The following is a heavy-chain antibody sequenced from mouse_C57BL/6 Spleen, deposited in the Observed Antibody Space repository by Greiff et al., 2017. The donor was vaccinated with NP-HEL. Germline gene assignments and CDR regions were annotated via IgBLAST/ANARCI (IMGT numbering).Heavy chain of an antibody. CDR3: ARGAATVVAGAMDY. V-gene: IGHV1-55*01. J-gene: IGHJ4*01. Sequence: QVQLKQPGAELVKPGASVKMSCKASGYTFTSYWITWVKQRPGQGLEWIGDIYPGSGSTNYNEKFKSKATLTVDTSSSTAYMQLSSLTSEDSAVYYCARGAATVVAGAMDYWGQGTSVTVAS. CDR1: GYTFTSYW. D-gene: IGHD1-1*01. CDR2: IYPGSGST.